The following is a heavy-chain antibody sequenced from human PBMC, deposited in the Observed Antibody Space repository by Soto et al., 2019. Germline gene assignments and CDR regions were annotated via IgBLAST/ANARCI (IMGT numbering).Heavy chain of an antibody. J-gene: IGHJ4*02. CDR3: GYSGYDPFGYFDY. D-gene: IGHD5-12*01. V-gene: IGHV3-33*01. CDR1: GFTFSSYG. CDR2: IWYDGSNK. Sequence: GGSLRLSCAASGFTFSSYGMHWVRQAPGKGLEWVAVIWYDGSNKYYADSVKGRFTISRDNSKNTLYLQMDSLRAEDTAVYYCGYSGYDPFGYFDYWGQGTLVTAPQ.